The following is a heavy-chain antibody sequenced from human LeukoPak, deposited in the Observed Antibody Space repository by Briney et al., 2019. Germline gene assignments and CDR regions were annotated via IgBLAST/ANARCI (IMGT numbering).Heavy chain of an antibody. CDR1: GGTFSSYA. CDR2: IIPIFGTA. Sequence: ASVKVSCKASGGTFSSYAISWVRQAPGQGLEWMGGIIPIFGTANYAQKFQGRVTITADESTSTAYMELSSLRSEDTAVYYCARVPSLLWFGEFYYFDYWGQGTLVTVSS. D-gene: IGHD3-10*01. CDR3: ARVPSLLWFGEFYYFDY. J-gene: IGHJ4*02. V-gene: IGHV1-69*13.